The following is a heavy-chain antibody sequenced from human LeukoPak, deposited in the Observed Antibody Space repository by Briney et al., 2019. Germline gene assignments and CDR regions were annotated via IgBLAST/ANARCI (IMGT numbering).Heavy chain of an antibody. D-gene: IGHD5-24*01. J-gene: IGHJ4*02. CDR2: IKQDGSEK. CDR1: GFTFSSYW. V-gene: IGHV3-7*01. Sequence: GGSLRLSCAASGFTFSSYWMSWVRQAPGKGLEWVANIKQDGSEKYYVDSVKGRFTISRDNAKNSLYLQMNSLRAEDTAVYYCARAALRRDGYIGDRWSQGTLVTVSS. CDR3: ARAALRRDGYIGDR.